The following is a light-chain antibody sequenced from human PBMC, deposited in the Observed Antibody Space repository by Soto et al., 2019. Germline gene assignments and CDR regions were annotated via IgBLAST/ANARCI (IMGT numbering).Light chain of an antibody. CDR3: SSRASSLTYV. CDR2: EVS. Sequence: QSVLTQPASVSGSPGQSITISCTGTSSDVGGYNYVSWYQQHPGKAPKLMIYEVSNRPSGVSNRFSGSKSGSTASLTISGLQAEDEGDYYCSSRASSLTYVFGTGTKLT. V-gene: IGLV2-14*01. CDR1: SSDVGGYNY. J-gene: IGLJ1*01.